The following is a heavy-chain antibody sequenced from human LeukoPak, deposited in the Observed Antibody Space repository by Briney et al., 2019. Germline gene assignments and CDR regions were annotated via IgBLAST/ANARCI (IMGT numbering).Heavy chain of an antibody. D-gene: IGHD6-19*01. J-gene: IGHJ5*02. Sequence: GGSLRLSCAASGFTFSSYAMSWVRQAPGKGLEWVSAISGSGGSTYYADSVKGRFTISRDNSKNTLYLQMNSLRAEDTAVYYCAKIPYSSGWVQNWFDPWGQGTLVTVSS. CDR3: AKIPYSSGWVQNWFDP. CDR2: ISGSGGST. CDR1: GFTFSSYA. V-gene: IGHV3-23*01.